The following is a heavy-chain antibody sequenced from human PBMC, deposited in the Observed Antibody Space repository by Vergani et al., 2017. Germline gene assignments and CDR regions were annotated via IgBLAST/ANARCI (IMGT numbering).Heavy chain of an antibody. CDR1: GGSFSGYY. CDR3: ARAVRGVIMLSYYYYYMDV. Sequence: QVQLQQWGAGLLKPSETLSLTCAVYGGSFSGYYWSWIRQPPGKGLEWIGEINHSGSTNYNPSLKSRVTISVDTSKNQFSLKLSSVTAADTAVYYCARAVRGVIMLSYYYYYMDVWGKGTTVTVSS. CDR2: INHSGST. D-gene: IGHD3-10*01. J-gene: IGHJ6*03. V-gene: IGHV4-34*01.